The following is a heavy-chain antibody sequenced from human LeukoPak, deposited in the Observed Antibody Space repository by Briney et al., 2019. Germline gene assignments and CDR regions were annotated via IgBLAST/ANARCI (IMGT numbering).Heavy chain of an antibody. D-gene: IGHD2-2*01. Sequence: SETLPLTCTVSGGSISSSSYYWGWIRQPPGKGLEWIGSMYYGGSTFYNPSLKSRVTISVDTPKNQYSLKLSSVTAADTAVYYCARQRALGYCSSTTCYAGFDFWGQGTLVTVSS. CDR3: ARQRALGYCSSTTCYAGFDF. J-gene: IGHJ4*02. V-gene: IGHV4-39*01. CDR2: MYYGGST. CDR1: GGSISSSSYY.